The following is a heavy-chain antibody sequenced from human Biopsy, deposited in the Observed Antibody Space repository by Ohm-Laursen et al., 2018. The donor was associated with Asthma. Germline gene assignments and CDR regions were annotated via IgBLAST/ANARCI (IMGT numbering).Heavy chain of an antibody. Sequence: SLRLSCAASGFTFGDYCMSWVRQVPGQGLEWVANIKHDGSEKNHVDSLKGRFTISGDNSKNTLYLQMNSLRAEDTAVYYCARDLHPTNHLGELSEGFDYWGQGTLVTVSS. D-gene: IGHD3-16*02. V-gene: IGHV3-7*01. CDR1: GFTFGDYC. CDR3: ARDLHPTNHLGELSEGFDY. CDR2: IKHDGSEK. J-gene: IGHJ4*02.